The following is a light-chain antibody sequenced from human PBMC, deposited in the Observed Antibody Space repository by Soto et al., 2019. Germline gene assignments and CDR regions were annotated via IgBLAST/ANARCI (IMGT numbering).Light chain of an antibody. CDR3: QQRGNSLT. J-gene: IGKJ4*01. CDR1: QSVSNY. V-gene: IGKV3-11*01. Sequence: EIVLTQSPATLSLSPGERATLSCWASQSVSNYLAWYQQKPGQAPRLLIYDASNRATGIPARFSGSGSGTDFTLTISSLEPEDFAVYYCQQRGNSLTFGGGTKVEIK. CDR2: DAS.